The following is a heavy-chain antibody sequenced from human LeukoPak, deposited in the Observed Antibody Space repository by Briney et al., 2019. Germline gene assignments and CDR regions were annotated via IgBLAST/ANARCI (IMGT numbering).Heavy chain of an antibody. J-gene: IGHJ6*02. D-gene: IGHD2-2*01. CDR1: GYTFTGYY. CDR3: AREGYCSSTSCPHYYYYGMDV. Sequence: GASVKVSCKAPGYTFTGYYMHWVRQAPGQGLEWMGWINPNSGGTNYAQKFQGRVTMTRDTSISTAYMELSRLRSDDTAVYYCAREGYCSSTSCPHYYYYGMDVWGQGTTVTVSS. CDR2: INPNSGGT. V-gene: IGHV1-2*02.